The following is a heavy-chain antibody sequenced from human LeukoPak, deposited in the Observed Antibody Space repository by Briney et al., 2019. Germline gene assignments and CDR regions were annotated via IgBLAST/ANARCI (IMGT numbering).Heavy chain of an antibody. CDR3: ARGRNWRSWYYWFDP. Sequence: SETLSLTCAVYGGSFSGYYWSWIRQPPGKGLEWIREINHSGSTNYNPSLKSRVTISVDTSKNQFSLKLSSVTAADTAVYYCARGRNWRSWYYWFDPWGQGTLVTVSS. V-gene: IGHV4-34*01. J-gene: IGHJ5*02. CDR2: INHSGST. CDR1: GGSFSGYY. D-gene: IGHD6-13*01.